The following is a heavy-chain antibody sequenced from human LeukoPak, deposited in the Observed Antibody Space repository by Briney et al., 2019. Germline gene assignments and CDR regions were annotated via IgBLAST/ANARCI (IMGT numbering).Heavy chain of an antibody. CDR2: ISGSGGST. CDR3: AKDRGYYGSSLDY. V-gene: IGHV3-23*01. D-gene: IGHD3-10*01. CDR1: GFTFSSYA. J-gene: IGHJ4*02. Sequence: PGGSLRLSCAAPGFTFSSYAMSWFRQAPGKGLEWVSAISGSGGSTYYADSVKGRFTISRDNSKNTLYLQMNSLRAEDTAVYYCAKDRGYYGSSLDYWGQGTLVTVSS.